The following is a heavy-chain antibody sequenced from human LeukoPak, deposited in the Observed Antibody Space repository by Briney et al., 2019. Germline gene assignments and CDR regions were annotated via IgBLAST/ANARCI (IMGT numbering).Heavy chain of an antibody. V-gene: IGHV3-7*01. CDR3: ARDPYNGAYSEGYYYYYMDV. CDR2: IKQDGSEK. D-gene: IGHD1-1*01. Sequence: GGSLRLSCAASGFTFSSYSMNWVRQAPGKGLEWVANIKQDGSEKYYVDSVKGRFTISRDNAKNSLYLQMNSLRVEDTAIYYCARDPYNGAYSEGYYYYYMDVWGKGTTVTVSS. CDR1: GFTFSSYS. J-gene: IGHJ6*03.